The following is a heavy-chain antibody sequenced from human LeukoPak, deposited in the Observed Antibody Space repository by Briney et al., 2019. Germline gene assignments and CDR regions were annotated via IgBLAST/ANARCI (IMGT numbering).Heavy chain of an antibody. V-gene: IGHV3-30*18. CDR1: GLTFSNYG. D-gene: IGHD1-14*01. CDR2: ISEDGINK. J-gene: IGHJ4*02. Sequence: GGSLRLSRAPSGLTFSNYGMHCVRQAPGKGLEWVAGISEDGINKYYADSLKGRFTISRDNSNNTLFLQMNSMRAEDTAVYYCAKGRETTASGTFDYWGQGSLVTVSS. CDR3: AKGRETTASGTFDY.